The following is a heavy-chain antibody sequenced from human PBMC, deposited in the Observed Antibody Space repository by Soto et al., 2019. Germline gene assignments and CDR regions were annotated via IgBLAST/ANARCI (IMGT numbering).Heavy chain of an antibody. CDR3: ARMGHIVATIWFDY. J-gene: IGHJ4*02. CDR2: INHSGST. V-gene: IGHV4-34*01. Sequence: KTSETLSLTSAVYGGSFSCYYWSWIRQPPGKGLEWIGEINHSGSTNYNPSLKSRVTISVDTSKNQFSLKLSSVTAADTAVYYCARMGHIVATIWFDYWGQGTLVTVSS. CDR1: GGSFSCYY. D-gene: IGHD5-12*01.